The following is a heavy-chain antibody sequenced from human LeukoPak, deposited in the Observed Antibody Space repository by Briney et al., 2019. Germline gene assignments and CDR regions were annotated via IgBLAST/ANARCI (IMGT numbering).Heavy chain of an antibody. Sequence: GGSLRLSCAASGFTFSSAWVSWVRQAPGRGLVWVGHIQGKTTGGTTDYAAPVNGRFTISRDDSKNMVYLQMSSLRAEDTAVYFCSTEGTTYGHHGLDAWGQGTTVTVSS. CDR3: STEGTTYGHHGLDA. D-gene: IGHD1-14*01. J-gene: IGHJ6*02. V-gene: IGHV3-15*01. CDR1: GFTFSSAW. CDR2: IQGKTTGGTT.